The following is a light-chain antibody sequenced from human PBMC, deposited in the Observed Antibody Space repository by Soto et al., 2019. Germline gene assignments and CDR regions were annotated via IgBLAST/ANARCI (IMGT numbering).Light chain of an antibody. Sequence: VMTQSPATLSVSPGDRATLSCRASQSIDINLAWYQQKPGQPPRLLIYGASTRVTGIPARFSGSGSGTEFTLTISSLQSEDFAAYYCQQYNHWPWGFGQGTKVDIK. J-gene: IGKJ1*01. CDR3: QQYNHWPWG. CDR2: GAS. CDR1: QSIDIN. V-gene: IGKV3-15*01.